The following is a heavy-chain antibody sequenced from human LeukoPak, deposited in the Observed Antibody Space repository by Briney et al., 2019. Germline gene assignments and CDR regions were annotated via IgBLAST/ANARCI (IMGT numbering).Heavy chain of an antibody. CDR3: ARVAGRWQLVRNWFYP. CDR2: IYYSGST. Sequence: PSETLFLTCSVPGDSLSSSSYSWGWIRQPPGKGLEWIGSIYYSGSTYYNPSLKSRVTISVDTSTNQCSLKLSSLTAAGTAVYYCARVAGRWQLVRNWFYPWGQGTLVTVSS. J-gene: IGHJ5*02. D-gene: IGHD6-6*01. V-gene: IGHV4-39*07. CDR1: GDSLSSSSYS.